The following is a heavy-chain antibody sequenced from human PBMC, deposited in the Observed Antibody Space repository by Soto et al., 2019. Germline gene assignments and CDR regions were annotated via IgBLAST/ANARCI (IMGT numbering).Heavy chain of an antibody. CDR2: ISKSDYT. CDR3: AREDSIVIPAVSDF. V-gene: IGHV3-21*01. D-gene: IGHD2-2*01. CDR1: GFAFSNYG. Sequence: GGSLRLSCTVSGFAFSNYGINWVRQAPGKGLEWVSSISKSDYTYYSDSVKGRFTISRDNAKNSVSLQMNTLRVEDTAVYYCAREDSIVIPAVSDFWGQGTLVTVSS. J-gene: IGHJ4*02.